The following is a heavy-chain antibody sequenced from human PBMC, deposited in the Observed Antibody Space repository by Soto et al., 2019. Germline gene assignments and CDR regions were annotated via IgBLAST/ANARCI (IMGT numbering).Heavy chain of an antibody. CDR2: ISKSDYT. CDR3: AREDSIVIPAVSDF. V-gene: IGHV3-21*01. D-gene: IGHD2-2*01. CDR1: GFAFSNYG. Sequence: GGSLRLSCTVSGFAFSNYGINWVRQAPGKGLEWVSSISKSDYTYYSDSVKGRFTISRDNAKNSVSLQMNTLRVEDTAVYYCAREDSIVIPAVSDFWGQGTLVTVSS. J-gene: IGHJ4*02.